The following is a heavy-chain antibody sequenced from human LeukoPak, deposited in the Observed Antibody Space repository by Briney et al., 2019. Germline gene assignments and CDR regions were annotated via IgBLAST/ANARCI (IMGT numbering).Heavy chain of an antibody. V-gene: IGHV3-23*01. Sequence: GGCLRLSCAASGFTFSSYAMSWVRQAPGKGLEWVSGISGSGGSTYYADSVKGRFTISRDSSKNTLYLQMNSLRAEDTAVYYCAKDGREWPRSLDYWGQGTLVTVSS. J-gene: IGHJ4*02. D-gene: IGHD5-12*01. CDR1: GFTFSSYA. CDR2: ISGSGGST. CDR3: AKDGREWPRSLDY.